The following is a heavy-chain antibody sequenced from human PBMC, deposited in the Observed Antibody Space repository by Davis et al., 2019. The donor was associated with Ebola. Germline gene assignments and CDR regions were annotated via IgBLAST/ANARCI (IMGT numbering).Heavy chain of an antibody. CDR1: GFTFSSYA. Sequence: PGGSLRLSCAASGFTFSSYAMHWVRQAPGKGLEYVSAISSNGGSTYYANSVKGRFTISRDNSKNTLYLQMGSLRAEDMAVYYCARVSPTGGYFDYWGQGTLVTVSS. CDR2: ISSNGGST. D-gene: IGHD7-27*01. J-gene: IGHJ4*02. CDR3: ARVSPTGGYFDY. V-gene: IGHV3-64*01.